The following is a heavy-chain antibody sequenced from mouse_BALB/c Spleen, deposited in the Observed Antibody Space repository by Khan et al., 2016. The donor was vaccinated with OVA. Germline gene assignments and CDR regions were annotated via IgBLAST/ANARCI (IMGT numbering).Heavy chain of an antibody. J-gene: IGHJ4*01. CDR3: ARPQGYYYGSYGAMDY. Sequence: VQLQESTAELARPGASVKMSCKASGYTFTTYTMHWVKQRPGQGLEWIGYISPSSGYTAYNQKFKGKTTLTADKSSTTAYMQLSSLTSEDSAVXYCARPQGYYYGSYGAMDYWGQGTSVTVSS. D-gene: IGHD2-1*01. CDR2: ISPSSGYT. CDR1: GYTFTTYT. V-gene: IGHV1-4*02.